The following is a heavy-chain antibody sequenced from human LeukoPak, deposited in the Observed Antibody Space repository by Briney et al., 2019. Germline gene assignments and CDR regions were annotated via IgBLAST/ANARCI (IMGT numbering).Heavy chain of an antibody. J-gene: IGHJ4*02. V-gene: IGHV3-7*01. D-gene: IGHD6-19*01. CDR3: GLTHSSGWYYFDY. Sequence: GGSLRLSCAASGFTFSSYWMSWVRQAPGKGLEWVANIKQDGSEKYYVDSVKGRFTISRDNAKNSLYLQMNSLRAEDTAVYYCGLTHSSGWYYFDYWGQGTLVTVSS. CDR2: IKQDGSEK. CDR1: GFTFSSYW.